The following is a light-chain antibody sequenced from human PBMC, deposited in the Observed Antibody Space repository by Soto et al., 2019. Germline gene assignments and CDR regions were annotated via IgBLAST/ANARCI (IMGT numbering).Light chain of an antibody. CDR2: CAS. V-gene: IGKV4-1*01. J-gene: IGKJ2*01. CDR1: QSVLYSSNNKNY. Sequence: DIVMTQSPDSLAVSLGERVTINCKSSQSVLYSSNNKNYLAWYQQKPGQPPKLLIYCASTRESGVPDRFSGSGSGTDVTLNISSLQAEDVAVYYCQQYYSTPPYTFGQGTKLEIK. CDR3: QQYYSTPPYT.